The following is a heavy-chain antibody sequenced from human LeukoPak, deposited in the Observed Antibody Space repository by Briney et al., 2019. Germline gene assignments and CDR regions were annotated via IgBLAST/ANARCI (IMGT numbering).Heavy chain of an antibody. D-gene: IGHD2-21*02. CDR2: ISAYNGNT. CDR3: ARWVGAYCGGDCYTPDYHYYGMDV. CDR1: GYTFTSYG. J-gene: IGHJ6*02. V-gene: IGHV1-18*01. Sequence: ASVKVSCKASGYTFTSYGISWVRQAPGQGLEWMGWISAYNGNTNYAQKLQGRVTMTTDTSTSTAYMELRSLRSDDTAVYYCARWVGAYCGGDCYTPDYHYYGMDVWGQGTTVTVSS.